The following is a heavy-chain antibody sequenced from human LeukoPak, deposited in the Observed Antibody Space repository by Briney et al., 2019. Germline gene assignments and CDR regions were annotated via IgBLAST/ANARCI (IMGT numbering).Heavy chain of an antibody. CDR1: GYRFTSYW. Sequence: GESLKISCKGSGYRFTSYWIGWVRHMPGKGLEWMGIIYPGDSDTRYSPSFQGLVTISADKSISTAYLQWSSLKASDSAFYYCARSIVGAPDIWGQGTLVTVSS. CDR2: IYPGDSDT. CDR3: ARSIVGAPDI. V-gene: IGHV5-51*01. J-gene: IGHJ3*02. D-gene: IGHD1-26*01.